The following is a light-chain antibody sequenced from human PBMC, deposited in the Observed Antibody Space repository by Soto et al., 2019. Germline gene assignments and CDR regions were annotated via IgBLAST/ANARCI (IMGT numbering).Light chain of an antibody. V-gene: IGKV1-5*01. CDR1: QSISKW. J-gene: IGKJ4*01. CDR2: DAS. Sequence: DIQMTQSPSTLSASVGDRVTMTCRASQSISKWLAWYQQKPGTAPKLLIYDASNLESGVPSRFSGSGSGTEFTLTIRSLQPDDFATYYCQQYDSYSPLTFGGGTKVDNK. CDR3: QQYDSYSPLT.